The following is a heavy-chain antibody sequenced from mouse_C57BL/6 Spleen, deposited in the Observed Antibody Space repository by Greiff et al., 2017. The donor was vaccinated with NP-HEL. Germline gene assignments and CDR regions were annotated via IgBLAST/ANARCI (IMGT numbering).Heavy chain of an antibody. D-gene: IGHD1-1*01. J-gene: IGHJ4*01. CDR3: ASEEYYGSSSYAMDY. CDR1: GYTFTRYW. CDR2: IYPGTGIS. Sequence: QVQLQQPGAALVKPGASVKMSCKASGYTFTRYWITWVKQRPGPGLAWIGDIYPGTGISYSNEKFKRKVTPPVATSSRTAYLQLSSLTSEDSAVYYCASEEYYGSSSYAMDYWGQGTADTDSS. V-gene: IGHV1-55*01.